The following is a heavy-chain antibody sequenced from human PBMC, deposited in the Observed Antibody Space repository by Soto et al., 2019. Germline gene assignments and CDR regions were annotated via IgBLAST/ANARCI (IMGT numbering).Heavy chain of an antibody. D-gene: IGHD5-12*01. Sequence: SETLSLTCAVSGGSISSGGYSWSWIRQPPGKGLEWIGYIYHSGSTYYNPSLKSRVTISVDRSKNQFSLKLSSVTAADTAVYYCYSGYDKIDYWGQGTLVTVSS. J-gene: IGHJ4*02. CDR3: YSGYDKIDY. V-gene: IGHV4-30-2*01. CDR1: GGSISSGGYS. CDR2: IYHSGST.